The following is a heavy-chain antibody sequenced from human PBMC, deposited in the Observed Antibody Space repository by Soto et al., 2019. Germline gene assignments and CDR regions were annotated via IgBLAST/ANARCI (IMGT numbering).Heavy chain of an antibody. CDR3: TSLYGDYVPYYYGMDV. CDR2: IKSKTDGGTT. J-gene: IGHJ6*02. V-gene: IGHV3-15*07. Sequence: PGGSLRLSCAASGFTFSNAWMNWVRQAPGKGLEWVGRIKSKTDGGTTDYAAPVKGRFTISRDDSKNTLYLQMNSLKTEDTAVYYCTSLYGDYVPYYYGMDVWGQGTTVTVSS. CDR1: GFTFSNAW. D-gene: IGHD4-17*01.